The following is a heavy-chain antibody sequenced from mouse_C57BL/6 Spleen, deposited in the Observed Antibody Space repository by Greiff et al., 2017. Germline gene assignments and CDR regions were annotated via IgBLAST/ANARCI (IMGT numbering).Heavy chain of an antibody. CDR1: GFTFSSYG. CDR2: ISSGGSYT. Sequence: EVHLVESGGDLVKPGGSLKLSCAASGFTFSSYGMSWVRQTPDKRLEWVATISSGGSYTYYPDSVKGRFTISRDNAKNTLYLQMSSLKSEDTAMYYCARHLWGKIDAMDYWGQGTSVTVSS. D-gene: IGHD2-1*01. CDR3: ARHLWGKIDAMDY. V-gene: IGHV5-6*01. J-gene: IGHJ4*01.